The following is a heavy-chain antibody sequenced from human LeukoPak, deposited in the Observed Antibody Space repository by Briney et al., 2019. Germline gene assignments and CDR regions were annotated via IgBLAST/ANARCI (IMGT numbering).Heavy chain of an antibody. D-gene: IGHD3-10*01. Sequence: GGSLRLSCAASGFTFSSYWMHWVRQAPGKGLVWDSRINSDGSSTSYADSVKGRFTISRDNAKNTLYLQMNSLRAEDTAVYYCARVAVTMVRGVPDYWGQGTLVTVSS. CDR1: GFTFSSYW. CDR3: ARVAVTMVRGVPDY. V-gene: IGHV3-74*01. CDR2: INSDGSST. J-gene: IGHJ4*02.